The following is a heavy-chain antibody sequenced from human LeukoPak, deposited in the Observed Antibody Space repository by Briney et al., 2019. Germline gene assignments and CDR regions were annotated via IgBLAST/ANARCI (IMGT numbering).Heavy chain of an antibody. D-gene: IGHD5-24*01. CDR1: GGSISSSSYY. J-gene: IGHJ6*02. CDR2: FYYSGST. Sequence: SETLSLTCTVSGGSISSSSYYWGWIRQPPGKGLEWIGYFYYSGSTDYTSSLKSRVTMSIDTSKNQFSLRLSSVTAADTAVYYCARHVEEKGMDVWGQGTTVTVSS. CDR3: ARHVEEKGMDV. V-gene: IGHV4-61*05.